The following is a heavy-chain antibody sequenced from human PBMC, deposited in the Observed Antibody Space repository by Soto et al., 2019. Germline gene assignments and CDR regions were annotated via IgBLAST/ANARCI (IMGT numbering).Heavy chain of an antibody. CDR2: ISSNGGST. D-gene: IGHD2-2*02. J-gene: IGHJ6*02. V-gene: IGHV3-64D*08. CDR1: GFTFSSHA. Sequence: SLRLSCSASGFTFSSHAMHWVRQAPGKGLEYLSGISSNGGSTYYADSVKGRFTISRDNSKNTLYLQVSSLRTEDTAVYYCVKAFIATVAIDYGMDVWGQGTSVTVSS. CDR3: VKAFIATVAIDYGMDV.